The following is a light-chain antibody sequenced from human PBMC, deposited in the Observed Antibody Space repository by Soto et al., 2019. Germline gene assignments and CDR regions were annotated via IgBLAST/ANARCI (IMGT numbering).Light chain of an antibody. J-gene: IGKJ1*01. CDR3: QQYNNWPPWT. Sequence: EIVLTQSPVTLSLSPGERATLSCRASQSVGSNLAWYQQKPGQAPRLLIYGASTRATGIPARFSGSGSGTEFTLTITSLQSEDFAVYYCQQYNNWPPWTFGQGTKVDIK. V-gene: IGKV3-15*01. CDR1: QSVGSN. CDR2: GAS.